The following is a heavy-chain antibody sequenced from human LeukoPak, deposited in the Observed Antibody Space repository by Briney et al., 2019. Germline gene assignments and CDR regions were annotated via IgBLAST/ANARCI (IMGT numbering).Heavy chain of an antibody. CDR3: ARGEALGPY. V-gene: IGHV4-4*07. CDR2: IYSSGST. CDR1: GAPITTYY. J-gene: IGHJ4*02. Sequence: PSETLSLTCTVSGAPITTYYWSWIRQPAGKGLEWIGRIYSSGSTDYNASLKSRVSMSVDTSKNQFSLKLTSVTAADTAVYYCARGEALGPYWGPGTLVTVSS.